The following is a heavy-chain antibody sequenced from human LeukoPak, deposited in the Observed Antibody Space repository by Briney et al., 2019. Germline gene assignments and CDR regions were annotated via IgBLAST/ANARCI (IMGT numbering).Heavy chain of an antibody. V-gene: IGHV3-7*01. CDR3: ARDAFRYGNY. CDR1: GFTFSSDW. Sequence: GGSLRLSCAVSGFTFSSDWMTWVRQAPGKGLEWVANIKPDGREQYYIDSVKGRFTISRDNAKNSLFLQMNSLRVEDTAVYYCARDAFRYGNYWGQGTLVTVSS. CDR2: IKPDGREQ. D-gene: IGHD5-18*01. J-gene: IGHJ4*02.